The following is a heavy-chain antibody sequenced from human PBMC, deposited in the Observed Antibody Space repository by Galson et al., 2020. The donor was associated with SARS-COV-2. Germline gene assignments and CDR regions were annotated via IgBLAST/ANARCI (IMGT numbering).Heavy chain of an antibody. CDR1: GGTFSSYA. D-gene: IGHD4-17*01. CDR2: IIPIFGTA. J-gene: IGHJ3*02. CDR3: ARDEILSWGDYVESQMNYSFDI. V-gene: IGHV1-69*13. Sequence: SVKVSCKASGGTFSSYAISWVRQAPGQGLEWMGGIIPIFGTANYAQKFQGRVTITADESTSTAYMELSSLRSEDTAVYYCARDEILSWGDYVESQMNYSFDIWGQGTMVTVSS.